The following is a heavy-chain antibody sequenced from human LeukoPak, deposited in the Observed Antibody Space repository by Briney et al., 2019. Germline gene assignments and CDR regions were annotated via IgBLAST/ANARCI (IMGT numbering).Heavy chain of an antibody. Sequence: ASVKVSCKASGYTFTSYAMHWVRQAPGQRLEWMGWINAGNGNTKYSQEFQGRVTITRDTSASTAYMELSSLRPEDMAVYYCARVMVMGTSSPNRHLDYWGQGTLVTVSS. CDR1: GYTFTSYA. CDR3: ARVMVMGTSSPNRHLDY. CDR2: INAGNGNT. V-gene: IGHV1-3*03. J-gene: IGHJ4*02. D-gene: IGHD5-18*01.